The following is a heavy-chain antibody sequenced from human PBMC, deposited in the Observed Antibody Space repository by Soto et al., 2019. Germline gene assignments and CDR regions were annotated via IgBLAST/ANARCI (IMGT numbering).Heavy chain of an antibody. CDR1: GFTFDDYA. CDR3: AKWVCAAAGGGFDY. D-gene: IGHD6-13*01. CDR2: ISWNSGSI. Sequence: EVQLVESGGGLVQPGRSLRLSCAASGFTFDDYAMHWVRQAPGKGLEWVSGISWNSGSIGYADSVKGRFTISRDNAKNSLYLQMNSLRAEDTALYYCAKWVCAAAGGGFDYWGQGTLVTVSS. J-gene: IGHJ4*02. V-gene: IGHV3-9*01.